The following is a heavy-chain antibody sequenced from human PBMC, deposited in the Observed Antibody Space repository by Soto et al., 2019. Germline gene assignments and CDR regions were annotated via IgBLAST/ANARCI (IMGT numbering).Heavy chain of an antibody. D-gene: IGHD6-13*01. CDR2: IYYSGST. CDR1: GGSISSYY. J-gene: IGHJ6*02. CDR3: ARLYSSSWYRGHYYYGMDV. V-gene: IGHV4-59*08. Sequence: PSETLSLTCTVSGGSISSYYWSWIRQPPGKGLEWIGYIYYSGSTNYNPSLKSRVTISVDTSKNQFSLKLSSVTAADTAVYYCARLYSSSWYRGHYYYGMDVWGQGNTVTVSS.